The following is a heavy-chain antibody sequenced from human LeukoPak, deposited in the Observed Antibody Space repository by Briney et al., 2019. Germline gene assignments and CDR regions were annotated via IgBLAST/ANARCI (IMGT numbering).Heavy chain of an antibody. V-gene: IGHV3-7*01. Sequence: GGSLRLSCAASGFTFSDYWMTWVRQAPGKGLEWVAHIKQDGSEKYYVDSVKGRFTISRDNAKNLVYLQMNSLRAEDTAVYYCATAPTEDGDGSSPGYWGQGTLVTVSS. CDR1: GFTFSDYW. D-gene: IGHD4-17*01. CDR3: ATAPTEDGDGSSPGY. CDR2: IKQDGSEK. J-gene: IGHJ4*02.